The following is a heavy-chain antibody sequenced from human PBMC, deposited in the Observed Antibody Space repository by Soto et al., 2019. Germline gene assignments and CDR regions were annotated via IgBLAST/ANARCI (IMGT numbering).Heavy chain of an antibody. V-gene: IGHV3-64D*08. Sequence: GGSLRLSCSASGFTFSSYAMHWVRQAPGKGLEYVSVISINGGSSNGGSTYYADSVKGRFTISRDNSKNTLYLQMSSLRAEDTPVYYCVKGGGNNHWDWSDPWGRGTLVTVSS. CDR1: GFTFSSYA. CDR2: ISINGGSSNGGST. J-gene: IGHJ5*02. D-gene: IGHD2-15*01. CDR3: VKGGGNNHWDWSDP.